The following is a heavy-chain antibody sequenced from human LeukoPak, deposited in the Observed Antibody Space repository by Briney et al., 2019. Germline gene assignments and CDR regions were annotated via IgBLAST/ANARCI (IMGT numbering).Heavy chain of an antibody. Sequence: KPSETLSLTCTVSGGSISNYYWSWIRQPPGKGLEWIGYIYYSGSTNYNPSLKSRVTISVDTSKNQFSLKLSSVTAADTAVYYCARGGRQLWLPDDAFDIWGQGTMVTVSS. J-gene: IGHJ3*02. CDR2: IYYSGST. CDR3: ARGGRQLWLPDDAFDI. V-gene: IGHV4-59*01. CDR1: GGSISNYY. D-gene: IGHD5-18*01.